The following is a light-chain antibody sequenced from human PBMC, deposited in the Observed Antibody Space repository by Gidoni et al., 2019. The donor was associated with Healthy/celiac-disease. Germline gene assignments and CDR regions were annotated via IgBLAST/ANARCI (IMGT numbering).Light chain of an antibody. CDR1: QGISSY. CDR2: AAS. V-gene: IGKV1-9*01. J-gene: IGKJ4*01. CDR3: QQLNSYPLT. Sequence: DTQLTQSPSFLSASVGARVTITCRASQGISSYLAWYQQKPGKAPKLLIYAASTLQSGVPSRFSGSGSGTEFTLTISSLQPEDFATYYCQQLNSYPLTFGGGTKVEI.